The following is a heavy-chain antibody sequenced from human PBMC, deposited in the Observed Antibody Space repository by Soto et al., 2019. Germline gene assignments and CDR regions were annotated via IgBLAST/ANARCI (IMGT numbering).Heavy chain of an antibody. CDR2: INPRGAST. CDR3: AREPEVCSSTSCHFDY. J-gene: IGHJ4*02. CDR1: GYTFISNY. Sequence: QVQLVQSAAEVKKPGASVKISCKASGYTFISNYWYWVRQAPGQGLERMGIINPRGASTSYAQKFQGRVTRTSDTSTSTVYMDLSSLTSDDTAVYYCAREPEVCSSTSCHFDYWGQGALVTVSS. V-gene: IGHV1-46*01. D-gene: IGHD2-2*01.